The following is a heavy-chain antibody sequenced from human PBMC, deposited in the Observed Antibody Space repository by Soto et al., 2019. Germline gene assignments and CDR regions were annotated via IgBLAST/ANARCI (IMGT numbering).Heavy chain of an antibody. J-gene: IGHJ3*02. CDR3: AHRQSMIGGYDI. CDR1: GFSFSTSGVG. V-gene: IGHV2-5*02. CDR2: IYWDDDK. Sequence: QITLKESGPTLVKPTQTLTLTCTFSGFSFSTSGVGVGWIRQPPGKALEWLAPIYWDDDKRYSPSLKSRLTITKDTSKNQVVLTMTNMDPVDTATYYSAHRQSMIGGYDIWGQGTMVTVSS. D-gene: IGHD3-22*01.